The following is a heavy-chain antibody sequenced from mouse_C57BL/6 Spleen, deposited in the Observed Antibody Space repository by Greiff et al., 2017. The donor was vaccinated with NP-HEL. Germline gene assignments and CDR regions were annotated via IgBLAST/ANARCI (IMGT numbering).Heavy chain of an antibody. J-gene: IGHJ3*01. CDR3: SRSYDYDEGWFAY. Sequence: DVKLQESGPGLVKPSQSLSLTCSVTGYSITSGYYWNWIRQFPGNKLEWMGYISYDGSNNYNPSLKNRISITRDTSKNQFFLKLNSVTTEDTATYYCSRSYDYDEGWFAYWGQGTLVTVSA. V-gene: IGHV3-6*01. D-gene: IGHD2-4*01. CDR2: ISYDGSN. CDR1: GYSITSGYY.